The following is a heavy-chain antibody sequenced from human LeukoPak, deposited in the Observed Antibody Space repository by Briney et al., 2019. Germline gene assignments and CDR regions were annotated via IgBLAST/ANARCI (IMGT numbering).Heavy chain of an antibody. CDR3: AKDTAMDHYYYYGMDV. Sequence: ASVTVSCKASGGTFISYAISWVRQAPGQGLEWMGRIIPILGIANYAQKFQGRVTITADRSTSTAYMELSSLRSEDTAVYYCAKDTAMDHYYYYGMDVWGQGTTVTVSS. V-gene: IGHV1-69*04. CDR1: GGTFISYA. CDR2: IIPILGIA. D-gene: IGHD5-18*01. J-gene: IGHJ6*02.